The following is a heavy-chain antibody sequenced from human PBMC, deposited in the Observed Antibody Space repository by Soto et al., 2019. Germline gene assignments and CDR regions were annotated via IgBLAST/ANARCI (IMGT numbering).Heavy chain of an antibody. CDR1: GGSISSSSYY. V-gene: IGHV4-39*01. CDR2: IYYSGST. J-gene: IGHJ6*03. Sequence: SETLSLTCTVSGGSISSSSYYWGWIRQPPGKGLEWIGSIYYSGSTYYNPSLKSRVTISVDTSKNQFSLKLSSVTAADTAVYYCARLSKDDFWSGYPLWYYYYYMDVWGKGTTVTVSS. CDR3: ARLSKDDFWSGYPLWYYYYYMDV. D-gene: IGHD3-3*01.